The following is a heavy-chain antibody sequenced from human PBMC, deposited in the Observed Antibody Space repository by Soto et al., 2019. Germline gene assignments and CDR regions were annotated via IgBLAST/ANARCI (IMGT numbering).Heavy chain of an antibody. D-gene: IGHD3-22*01. CDR1: GGSISSGDYY. CDR3: AEGGGGITMIVVVIGAFDI. CDR2: IYYSGST. Sequence: PSETLSLTCTVSGGSISSGDYYWSWIRQPPGKGLEWIGYIYYSGSTYYNPSLKSRVTISVDTSKNQFSLKLSSVTAADTAVYYCAEGGGGITMIVVVIGAFDIWGQGTMVTISS. V-gene: IGHV4-30-4*01. J-gene: IGHJ3*02.